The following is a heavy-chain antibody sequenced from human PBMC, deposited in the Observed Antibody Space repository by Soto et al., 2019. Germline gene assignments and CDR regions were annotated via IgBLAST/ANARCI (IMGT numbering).Heavy chain of an antibody. Sequence: ASVKVSCKASGYTSTSYYMHWVRQAPGQGLEWMGIINPSGGSTSYAQKFQGRVTMTRDTSTSTVYMELSSLRSEDTAVYYCARAPSRIYDYVWGSYRYPPDYWGQGTLVTVSS. CDR3: ARAPSRIYDYVWGSYRYPPDY. D-gene: IGHD3-16*02. V-gene: IGHV1-46*01. J-gene: IGHJ4*02. CDR2: INPSGGST. CDR1: GYTSTSYY.